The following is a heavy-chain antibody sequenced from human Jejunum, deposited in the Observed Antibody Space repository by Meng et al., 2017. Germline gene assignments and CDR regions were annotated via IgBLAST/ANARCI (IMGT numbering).Heavy chain of an antibody. CDR3: ARDLTYGFLE. CDR1: GYTFTSQA. J-gene: IGHJ4*02. D-gene: IGHD3-3*01. Sequence: QVQPGQSGSELKKPGASVKVSCKASGYTFTSQAMNWVRQAPGQGLEWMGWINTNTGNPRYAQGFTGRFVFSVDTSVSTAYLQITSLKAEDTAVYFCARDLTYGFLEWGQGTLVTVSS. CDR2: INTNTGNP. V-gene: IGHV7-4-1*02.